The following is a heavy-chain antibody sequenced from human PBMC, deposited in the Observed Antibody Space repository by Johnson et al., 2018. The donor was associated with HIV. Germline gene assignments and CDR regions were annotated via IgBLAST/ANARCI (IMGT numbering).Heavy chain of an antibody. CDR2: ISYVETNK. J-gene: IGHJ3*02. CDR3: AKGGVGRDGNRDAFDI. CDR1: AFTFRTYS. Sequence: QVQLVESGGGVVQPGRSLRLSCAASAFTFRTYSMHWVRQPPGKGLEWVAAISYVETNKYYAESVKGRFTISRDNPKNTLYLQMNSLRREDTAVYYCAKGGVGRDGNRDAFDIWGQGTMVTVSS. D-gene: IGHD5-24*01. V-gene: IGHV3-30-3*01.